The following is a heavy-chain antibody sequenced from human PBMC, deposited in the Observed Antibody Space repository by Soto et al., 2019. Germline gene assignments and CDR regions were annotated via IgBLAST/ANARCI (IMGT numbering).Heavy chain of an antibody. D-gene: IGHD4-17*01. CDR1: GYTFTSYG. Sequence: QVQLVQSGAEVKKPGASVKVSCKASGYTFTSYGISWVRQAPGQGLEWMGWISAYNGNTNYAQKLEGRGTMTTDTSTSTAYMELRSLRSDDTAVYYCARPQYGELYYYYGMDVWGQGTTVTVSS. V-gene: IGHV1-18*01. CDR2: ISAYNGNT. J-gene: IGHJ6*02. CDR3: ARPQYGELYYYYGMDV.